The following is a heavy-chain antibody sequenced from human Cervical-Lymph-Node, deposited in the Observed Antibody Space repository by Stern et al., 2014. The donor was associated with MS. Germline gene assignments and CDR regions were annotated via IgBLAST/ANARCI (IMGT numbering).Heavy chain of an antibody. CDR1: GFTFSSYA. D-gene: IGHD6-13*01. CDR3: AKPMIPGIAAAGTWFYFDY. Sequence: EVQLVESGGGLVQPGGSLRLSCAASGFTFSSYAMSWVRQAPGKGLEWVSAISGSGGSTYYADSVKGRFTISRDNSKNTLYLQMNSLRAEDTAVYYCAKPMIPGIAAAGTWFYFDYWGQGTLVTVSS. CDR2: ISGSGGST. J-gene: IGHJ4*02. V-gene: IGHV3-23*04.